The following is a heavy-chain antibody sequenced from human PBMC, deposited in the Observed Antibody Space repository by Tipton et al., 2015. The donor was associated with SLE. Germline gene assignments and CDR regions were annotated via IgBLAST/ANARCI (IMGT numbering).Heavy chain of an antibody. V-gene: IGHV4-31*11. D-gene: IGHD5-24*01. J-gene: IGHJ4*02. CDR2: IYYSGST. CDR3: VRGSTIFDF. Sequence: TLSLTCAVDGGSFSGYYWNWIRQHPGKGLEWIGYIYYSGSTDSNPSPKSRLIMSVDRSKNQFSLKLNYVTAADTAVYYCVRGSTIFDFWGQGTLVTVSS. CDR1: GGSFSGYY.